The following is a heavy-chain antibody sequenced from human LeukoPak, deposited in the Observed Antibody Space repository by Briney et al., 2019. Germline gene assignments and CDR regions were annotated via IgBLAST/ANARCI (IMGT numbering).Heavy chain of an antibody. V-gene: IGHV3-30*02. CDR2: IRSDGSNK. CDR1: GFTFGSYG. Sequence: GGSLRLSCAASGFTFGSYGMHWVRQAPGKGLEWVTFIRSDGSNKYYADSVKGRFTISRDNSKNTLYLQMNTLIADDTAVYYCARGGHRRYYYTSGSAFDPWGQGTLVTVSS. D-gene: IGHD3-10*01. J-gene: IGHJ5*02. CDR3: ARGGHRRYYYTSGSAFDP.